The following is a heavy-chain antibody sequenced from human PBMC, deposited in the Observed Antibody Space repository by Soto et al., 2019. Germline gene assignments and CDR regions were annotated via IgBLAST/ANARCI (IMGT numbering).Heavy chain of an antibody. D-gene: IGHD6-13*01. Sequence: SETLSLTCTVSGGSISGYYWSWIRQPPGKGLEWIGYIYYSGSTNYNPSLKSRVTISVDTSKNQFSLKLSSVTAADTAVYYCARVRGSSWYNWFDPWGQGTLVTVSS. CDR2: IYYSGST. V-gene: IGHV4-59*01. J-gene: IGHJ5*02. CDR1: GGSISGYY. CDR3: ARVRGSSWYNWFDP.